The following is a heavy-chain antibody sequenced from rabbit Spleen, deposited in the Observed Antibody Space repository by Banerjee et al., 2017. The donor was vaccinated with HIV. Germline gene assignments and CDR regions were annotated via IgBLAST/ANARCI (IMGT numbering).Heavy chain of an antibody. Sequence: QSLEESGGDLVKPGASLTLTCKASGLDFSGDSYDSYMCWVRQAPGKGLEWIACIDIGSSGFTYFANWAKGRFTISKTSSTTVTLQMTSLTAADTATYFCARDTSSSFSSYGMDLWGQGPWSPS. J-gene: IGHJ6*01. V-gene: IGHV1S40*01. CDR1: GLDFSGDSY. CDR3: ARDTSSSFSSYGMDL. D-gene: IGHD1-1*01. CDR2: IDIGSSGFT.